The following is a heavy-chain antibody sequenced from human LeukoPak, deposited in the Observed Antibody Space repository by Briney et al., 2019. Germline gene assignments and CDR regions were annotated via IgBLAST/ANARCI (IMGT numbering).Heavy chain of an antibody. Sequence: SETLSLTCTVSGGSSSISSYYWGWIRQAPGKGLECIGSVYYNGRTYYTPSLESRVTMSVDTSKNHFSLKLTSVTAADTAVYYCARHSSSMFWFDPWGQGTLVTVSS. CDR2: VYYNGRT. D-gene: IGHD6-6*01. J-gene: IGHJ5*02. V-gene: IGHV4-39*07. CDR3: ARHSSSMFWFDP. CDR1: GGSSSISSYY.